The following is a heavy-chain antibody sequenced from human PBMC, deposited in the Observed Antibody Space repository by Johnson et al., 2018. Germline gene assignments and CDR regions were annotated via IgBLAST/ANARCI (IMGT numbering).Heavy chain of an antibody. CDR3: EKGKGITVFGVVIPYYYYGMDV. Sequence: EVQLLESGGGLVQPGGSLRLSCAASGFTFSSYAMSWVRQAPGKGLEWVSAISGSGGSTYYADSVKGRFTISRDNSKNTLYLQMNSRRAEETAVYYCEKGKGITVFGVVIPYYYYGMDVWGQGTTVTVSS. CDR2: ISGSGGST. D-gene: IGHD3-3*01. CDR1: GFTFSSYA. J-gene: IGHJ6*02. V-gene: IGHV3-23*01.